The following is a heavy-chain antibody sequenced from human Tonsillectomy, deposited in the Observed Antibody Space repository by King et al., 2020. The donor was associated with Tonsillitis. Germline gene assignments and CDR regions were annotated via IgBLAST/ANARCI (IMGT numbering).Heavy chain of an antibody. CDR2: INHSGST. CDR3: ARDSSSWYIDGFDI. J-gene: IGHJ3*02. Sequence: VQLQQWGAGLLKPSETLSLTCAVYGGSFSGYYWSWIRQPPGKGLEWIGEINHSGSTNYNSSLKSRVTISVDTSKNQFSLKLSSVTAADTAVYYCARDSSSWYIDGFDIWGQGTMVTVSS. D-gene: IGHD6-13*01. V-gene: IGHV4-34*01. CDR1: GGSFSGYY.